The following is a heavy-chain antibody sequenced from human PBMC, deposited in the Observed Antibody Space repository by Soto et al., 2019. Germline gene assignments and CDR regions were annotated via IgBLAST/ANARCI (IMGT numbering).Heavy chain of an antibody. CDR3: AGGSSWDWFDP. CDR2: LYYGATT. CDR1: GGSLSTYY. Sequence: PSETLSLTCIVSGGSLSTYYWGWIRQSPGKGLEWMGYLYYGATTYYSPSLKSRLTISADSSKTQFSLKLTSVTTADTAVYYCAGGSSWDWFDPWGQGTLVTVSS. D-gene: IGHD6-13*01. V-gene: IGHV4-59*01. J-gene: IGHJ5*02.